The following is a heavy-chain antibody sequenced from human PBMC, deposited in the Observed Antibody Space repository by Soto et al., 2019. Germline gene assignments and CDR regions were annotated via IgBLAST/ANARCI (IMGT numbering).Heavy chain of an antibody. J-gene: IGHJ3*01. CDR1: ASSISSAYF. CDR3: ARTWLAGGTPADAFDV. V-gene: IGHV4-38-2*01. D-gene: IGHD2-15*01. Sequence: SETLSLTCAVSASSISSAYFLGWILQPPWKGLEWIATIFHTGGTYYNPSLKSRVTISVDTSNNQFSLRLNSVTAADTALYFCARTWLAGGTPADAFDVWGQGTMVTVSS. CDR2: IFHTGGT.